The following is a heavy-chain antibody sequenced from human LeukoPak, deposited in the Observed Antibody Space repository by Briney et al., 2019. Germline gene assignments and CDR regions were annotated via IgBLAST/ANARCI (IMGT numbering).Heavy chain of an antibody. CDR2: IYPGDSDT. J-gene: IGHJ1*01. CDR3: ARAAYGGNSRHCVQH. V-gene: IGHV5-51*01. CDR1: GYNFTNYW. Sequence: KGGESLKISCKGSGYNFTNYWIGWVRQMPGKGLEWMGIIYPGDSDTRYRPSFQGQVTIPADKSISTAYLQWSSLKASDTAMYYCARAAYGGNSRHCVQHWGQGTLVTVSS. D-gene: IGHD4-23*01.